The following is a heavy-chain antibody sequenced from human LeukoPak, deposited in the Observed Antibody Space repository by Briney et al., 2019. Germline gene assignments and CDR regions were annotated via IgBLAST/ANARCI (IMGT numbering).Heavy chain of an antibody. Sequence: SQTLSLTCAISGDSVSSNSAAWNWIRQSPSRRLEWLGRTYYRSKWFNDYAVSVKSRITINPDTSKNQFSLKLSSVTAADTAVYYCARHAPWSPSLRWLTVGRFDYWGQGTLVTVSS. CDR1: GDSVSSNSAA. V-gene: IGHV6-1*01. J-gene: IGHJ4*02. D-gene: IGHD4-23*01. CDR2: TYYRSKWFN. CDR3: ARHAPWSPSLRWLTVGRFDY.